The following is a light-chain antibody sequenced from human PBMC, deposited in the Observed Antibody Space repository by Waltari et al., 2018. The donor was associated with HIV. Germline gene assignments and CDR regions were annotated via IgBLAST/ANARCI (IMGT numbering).Light chain of an antibody. CDR3: AFFTDDNTLL. Sequence: SAVTQPPSVSGLPGQPLTLSCPGDALAFVIYHFVYWYQQNPVQLPILIVYDADSRDSGITTRFAGSKSGHTASLSISGLRAEDEADYYCAFFTDDNTLLFGGGTKVTVL. CDR2: DAD. V-gene: IGLV2-14*03. CDR1: ALAFVIYHF. J-gene: IGLJ3*02.